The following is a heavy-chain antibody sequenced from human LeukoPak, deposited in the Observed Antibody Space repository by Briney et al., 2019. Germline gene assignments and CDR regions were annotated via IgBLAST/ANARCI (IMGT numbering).Heavy chain of an antibody. D-gene: IGHD6-19*01. Sequence: GGSLRLSCAASGFIVSSNYMGWVRRAPGKGLGWGSVIYSSGSTYYPDSVKGRFTISRDESKNTLYLQMNSLRAEDTAVYYCTRLAVAYFDSWGQGTLVTVSS. J-gene: IGHJ4*02. CDR1: GFIVSSNY. CDR3: TRLAVAYFDS. V-gene: IGHV3-66*04. CDR2: IYSSGST.